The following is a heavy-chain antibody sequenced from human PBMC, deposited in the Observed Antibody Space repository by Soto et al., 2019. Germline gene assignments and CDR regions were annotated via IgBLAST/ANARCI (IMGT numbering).Heavy chain of an antibody. CDR3: ARGTPYIDPYYYYGMDV. CDR1: GGTCSSYA. Sequence: QVQLVQSGAEVKKPGSSVKVSCKASGGTCSSYAISWVRQAPGQGLEWMGGIIPIFGTANYAQKFQGRVTITADKSTSTAYMELSSLRSEDTAVYYCARGTPYIDPYYYYGMDVWGQGTTVTVSS. D-gene: IGHD3-9*01. CDR2: IIPIFGTA. V-gene: IGHV1-69*06. J-gene: IGHJ6*02.